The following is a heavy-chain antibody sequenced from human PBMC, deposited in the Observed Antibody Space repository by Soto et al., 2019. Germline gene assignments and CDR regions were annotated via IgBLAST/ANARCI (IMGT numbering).Heavy chain of an antibody. D-gene: IGHD3-10*01. CDR2: ISPYNRNT. Sequence: ASVKVSCKGSGYPFSSIGISWVRQAPGQGLEWMGWISPYNRNTHYAQRFQGRVTMTTDTSTSTAYMALRSLRSDDTDVYFCARDLDGSGHYYTDYWGQGTMVTVSS. CDR1: GYPFSSIG. V-gene: IGHV1-18*01. CDR3: ARDLDGSGHYYTDY. J-gene: IGHJ4*02.